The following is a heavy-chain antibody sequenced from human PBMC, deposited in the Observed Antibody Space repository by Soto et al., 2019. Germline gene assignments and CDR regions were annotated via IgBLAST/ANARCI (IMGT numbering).Heavy chain of an antibody. Sequence: SETLSLTCTVSGGSIHNHYWSWIRQPPGKGLEWLGYVYYSGITNYNPSLKSRVTISVDTSKNQFSLKLSSVTAADTAVYYCARVSRCTSCYPPNYYYYYMDVWGKGTTVTVSS. CDR1: GGSIHNHY. J-gene: IGHJ6*03. CDR2: VYYSGIT. V-gene: IGHV4-59*11. CDR3: ARVSRCTSCYPPNYYYYYMDV. D-gene: IGHD2-2*01.